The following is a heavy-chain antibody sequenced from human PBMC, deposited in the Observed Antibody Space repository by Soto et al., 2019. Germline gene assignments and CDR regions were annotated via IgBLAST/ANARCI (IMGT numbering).Heavy chain of an antibody. Sequence: GGSLRLCCAASGFTFSQAWMSGVRQAPGKGLEWVGRIKSKTDGGTTDYAAPVKGRFTISRDDSKNTLYLQMNSLKTEDTAVYYCTTGAYDFWSGYQPMDVWGKGTTVTVSS. CDR1: GFTFSQAW. CDR2: IKSKTDGGTT. J-gene: IGHJ6*03. D-gene: IGHD3-3*01. V-gene: IGHV3-15*01. CDR3: TTGAYDFWSGYQPMDV.